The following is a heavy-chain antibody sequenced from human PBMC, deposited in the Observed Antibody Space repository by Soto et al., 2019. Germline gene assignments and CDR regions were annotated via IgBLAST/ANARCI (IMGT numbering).Heavy chain of an antibody. CDR3: ARGGLAARKGRWFDP. D-gene: IGHD6-6*01. V-gene: IGHV4-59*01. CDR1: GGSINSYY. CDR2: IHYSGST. J-gene: IGHJ5*02. Sequence: KPSETLSLTCTVSGGSINSYYWGWIRQPPGKGLEWIGYIHYSGSTNYNPSLKSRVTISIDTPKNQFSLKVNSMTAADTAVYYCARGGLAARKGRWFDPWGQGTLVTVSS.